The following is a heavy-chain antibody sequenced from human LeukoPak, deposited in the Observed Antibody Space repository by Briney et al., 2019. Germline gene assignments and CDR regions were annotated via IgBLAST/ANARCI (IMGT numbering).Heavy chain of an antibody. V-gene: IGHV1-69*02. CDR2: IIPILGIA. CDR1: GGTFSSYT. Sequence: SVKVSCKASGGTFSSYTISWVRQAPGQGLEWMGRIIPILGIANYAQKFQGRVTITADKSTSTAYMELSSLSSEDTAVYYCASYGDYGGDAFDIWGQGTMVTVSS. J-gene: IGHJ3*02. D-gene: IGHD4-17*01. CDR3: ASYGDYGGDAFDI.